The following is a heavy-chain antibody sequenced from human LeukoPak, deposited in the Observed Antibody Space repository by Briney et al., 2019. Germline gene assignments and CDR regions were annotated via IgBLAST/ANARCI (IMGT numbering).Heavy chain of an antibody. CDR2: LWANGNTA. CDR1: GFNFNIIG. D-gene: IGHD6-13*01. CDR3: VKESAADATFHFDY. Sequence: PGRPLRLSCAASGFNFNIIGMHWVRQVPGNGLEWVAVLWANGNTAHYADSVKGRFTISRDSSENTLYLQMNSLRSEDTAVYYCVKESAADATFHFDYWGQGTLVTVSS. J-gene: IGHJ4*02. V-gene: IGHV3-33*06.